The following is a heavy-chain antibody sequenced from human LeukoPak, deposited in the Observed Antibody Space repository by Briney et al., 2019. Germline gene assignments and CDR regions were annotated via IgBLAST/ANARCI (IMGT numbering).Heavy chain of an antibody. V-gene: IGHV4-39*07. J-gene: IGHJ4*02. CDR1: GGSISSSRYY. D-gene: IGHD3-22*01. Sequence: SETLSLTCTVSGGSISSSRYYWGWIRQPPGRGLEWIGSIYYSGSTYYNPSLKSRVTISLDTSKNQFSLKLSSVTAADTAVYYCARPLPGSSGYYFDYWGQGTLVTVSS. CDR3: ARPLPGSSGYYFDY. CDR2: IYYSGST.